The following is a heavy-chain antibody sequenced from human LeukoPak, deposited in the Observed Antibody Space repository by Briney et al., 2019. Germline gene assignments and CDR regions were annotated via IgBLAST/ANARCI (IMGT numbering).Heavy chain of an antibody. CDR3: ARQCLGASGLDH. J-gene: IGHJ4*02. Sequence: PGGSLILPCPVSGFRFHHHHIHWVLQAPNNGLESVAVAQHDISSPSHPPSVHGRFTLSIHNSKDTLFLHMDSLRVYDTASYYCARQCLGASGLDHWGQGVLVTVSS. CDR1: GFRFHHHH. V-gene: IGHV3-30*03. CDR2: AQHDISSP. D-gene: IGHD5/OR15-5a*01.